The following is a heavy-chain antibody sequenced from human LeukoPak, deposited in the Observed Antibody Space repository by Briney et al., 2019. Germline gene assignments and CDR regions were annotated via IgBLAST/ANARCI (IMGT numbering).Heavy chain of an antibody. J-gene: IGHJ4*02. CDR1: GFTFSSYG. V-gene: IGHV3-33*01. Sequence: GRSLRLSCAASGFTFSSYGMHWVRQAPGKGLEWVAVIWYDGSNKYYADSVKGRFTISRDNSKNTLYLQMNSLRAEDTAVYYCARGTPVVTDNEYYFDYWGQGTLVTVSS. CDR3: ARGTPVVTDNEYYFDY. D-gene: IGHD2-21*02. CDR2: IWYDGSNK.